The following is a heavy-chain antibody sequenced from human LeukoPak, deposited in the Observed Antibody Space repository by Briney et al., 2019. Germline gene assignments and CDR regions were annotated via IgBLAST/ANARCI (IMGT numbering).Heavy chain of an antibody. Sequence: PGGSLRLSCAASGFTFSSYAMHWVRQAPGKGLGWVAVISSDGSNKYYADSMKGRFTISRDNSKNTLYLQMNSLRGEDTAVYSCARLKLLWSNYFDYWGQGTLVTVSS. V-gene: IGHV3-30*04. D-gene: IGHD2-2*01. CDR2: ISSDGSNK. CDR1: GFTFSSYA. J-gene: IGHJ4*02. CDR3: ARLKLLWSNYFDY.